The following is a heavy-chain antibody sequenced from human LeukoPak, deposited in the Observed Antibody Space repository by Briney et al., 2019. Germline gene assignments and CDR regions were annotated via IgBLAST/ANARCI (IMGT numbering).Heavy chain of an antibody. CDR1: GYTFTGYY. D-gene: IGHD6-19*01. V-gene: IGHV1-2*02. Sequence: ASVKVSCKASGYTFTGYYMHWVRQAPGQGLEWMGWVNPNSGGTNYAQKFQGRVTMTRDTSISTAYMELSRLRSDDTAVYYCARDCRVSGGWYDYWGQGTLVTVSS. CDR3: ARDCRVSGGWYDY. CDR2: VNPNSGGT. J-gene: IGHJ4*02.